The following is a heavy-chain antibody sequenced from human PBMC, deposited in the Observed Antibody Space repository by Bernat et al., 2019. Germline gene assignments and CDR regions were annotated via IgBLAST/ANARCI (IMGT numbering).Heavy chain of an antibody. V-gene: IGHV3-72*01. CDR2: TRNKANSYTT. Sequence: EEQLVESGGDLVQPGGSLRLSCAASGFTFSDHYMDWVRQAPGKGLEWVGRTRNKANSYTTEYAASVKDRFTISRDDSKNSLYLQINSLRAEDTAVYYCARGIAAVRFDPWGQGTLVTVSS. CDR3: ARGIAAVRFDP. CDR1: GFTFSDHY. D-gene: IGHD6-13*01. J-gene: IGHJ5*02.